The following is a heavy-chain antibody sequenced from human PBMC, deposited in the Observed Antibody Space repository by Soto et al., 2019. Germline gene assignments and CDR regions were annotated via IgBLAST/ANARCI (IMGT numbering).Heavy chain of an antibody. CDR2: IKQDGSEK. Sequence: EVQLVESGGGLVLPGGSLRLSCEASGFTFNSFWMSWVRQAPGKGLEWVAIIKQDGSEKYYVDSVKGRFTASRDNAKKSLYLQMNSLRPEDTAVYYCVRGYSDFTDYFDYWGQGTLVTVSS. J-gene: IGHJ4*02. V-gene: IGHV3-7*03. CDR1: GFTFNSFW. CDR3: VRGYSDFTDYFDY. D-gene: IGHD5-12*01.